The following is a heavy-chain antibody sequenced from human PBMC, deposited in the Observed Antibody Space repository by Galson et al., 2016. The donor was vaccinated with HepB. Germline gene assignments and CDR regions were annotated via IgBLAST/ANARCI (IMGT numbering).Heavy chain of an antibody. D-gene: IGHD6-6*01. Sequence: CAISGDSVSSYTDAWNWIRQSPSRGLEWLGRTYYRSKWYCEYAVSVRSRIIINPDTTKNQFSLQLNSVTPEDTAVYYCAREDSISSRGGLDYWGQGILVTVSS. CDR3: AREDSISSRGGLDY. J-gene: IGHJ4*02. CDR2: TYYRSKWYC. V-gene: IGHV6-1*01. CDR1: GDSVSSYTDA.